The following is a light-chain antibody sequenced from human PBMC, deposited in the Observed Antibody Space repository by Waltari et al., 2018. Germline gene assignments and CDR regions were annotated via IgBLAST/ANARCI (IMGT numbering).Light chain of an antibody. CDR2: DDI. V-gene: IGLV2-23*01. J-gene: IGLJ2*01. CDR1: GSF. Sequence: QSALTPPASVSGSPGRSITISCLGGGSFVPWYQQHPGKAPKLMIYDDIRRPSGVSNRFSASKSDNTASLTISGLQADDEAVYYCASFVGGTTYLLIGGGTRLTVL. CDR3: ASFVGGTTYLL.